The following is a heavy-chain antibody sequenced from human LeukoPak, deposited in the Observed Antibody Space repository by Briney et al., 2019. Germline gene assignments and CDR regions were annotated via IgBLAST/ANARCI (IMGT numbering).Heavy chain of an antibody. D-gene: IGHD3-3*01. Sequence: PSGTLSLTCTVSGGSISSGSYYWSWIRQPAGKGLEWIGRIYTSGSTNYNPSLKSRVTISVDTSKNQFSLKLSSVTAADTAVYYCAREMRGYDSWSGYYAYNWFDPWGQGTLVTVSS. CDR2: IYTSGST. CDR1: GGSISSGSYY. J-gene: IGHJ5*02. V-gene: IGHV4-61*02. CDR3: AREMRGYDSWSGYYAYNWFDP.